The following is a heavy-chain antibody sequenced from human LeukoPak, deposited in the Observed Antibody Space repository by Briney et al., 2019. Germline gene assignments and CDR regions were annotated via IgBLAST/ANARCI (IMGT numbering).Heavy chain of an antibody. CDR3: ARADTYYYGSGSRNWFDP. J-gene: IGHJ5*02. V-gene: IGHV1-18*01. Sequence: ASVKVSCKASGYTFTSYGISWVRQAPGQGLEWMGRISAYNGNTNYAQKLQGRVTMTTDTSTSTAYMELRSLRSDDTAVYYCARADTYYYGSGSRNWFDPWGQGTLVTVSS. CDR2: ISAYNGNT. CDR1: GYTFTSYG. D-gene: IGHD3-10*01.